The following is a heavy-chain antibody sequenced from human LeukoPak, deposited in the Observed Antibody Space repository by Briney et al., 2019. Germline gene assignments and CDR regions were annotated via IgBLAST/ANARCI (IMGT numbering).Heavy chain of an antibody. Sequence: SETLSLTCAVSGYSINSGYPWCWLRQRPGKGLEWIGNIYHSGYAYYNPSLKSRVTISLDASKNQFSLRLSSVTAADTAVYYCARNSALTTLIGGCFYPWGQGTLVTVSS. V-gene: IGHV4-38-2*01. J-gene: IGHJ5*02. CDR2: IYHSGYA. CDR3: ARNSALTTLIGGCFYP. CDR1: GYSINSGYP. D-gene: IGHD3-9*01.